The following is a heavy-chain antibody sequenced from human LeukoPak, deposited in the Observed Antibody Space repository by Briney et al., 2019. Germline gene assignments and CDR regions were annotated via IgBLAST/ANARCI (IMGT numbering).Heavy chain of an antibody. V-gene: IGHV3-30*04. D-gene: IGHD5-18*01. J-gene: IGHJ5*02. CDR3: ARVARGYSYGYPFDP. CDR1: GFTFSSYA. Sequence: GGSLRLSCAASGFTFSSYAMSWVRQAPGKGLEWVAVISYDGSNKYYADSVKGRFTISRDNSKNTLYLQMNSLRAEDTAVYYCARVARGYSYGYPFDPWGQGTLVTVSS. CDR2: ISYDGSNK.